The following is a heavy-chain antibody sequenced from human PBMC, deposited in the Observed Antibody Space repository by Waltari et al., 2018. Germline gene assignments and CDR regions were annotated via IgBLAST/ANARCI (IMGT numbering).Heavy chain of an antibody. CDR2: IYHRGST. V-gene: IGHV4-4*02. Sequence: WSGGRQPPGKGLEWIGEIYHRGSTNYNPSLKSRVTISVDKSKNQFSLKLSSVTAADTAGYYCASLYSSGWYGAFDYWGQGTLVTVSS. CDR3: ASLYSSGWYGAFDY. D-gene: IGHD6-19*01. J-gene: IGHJ4*02.